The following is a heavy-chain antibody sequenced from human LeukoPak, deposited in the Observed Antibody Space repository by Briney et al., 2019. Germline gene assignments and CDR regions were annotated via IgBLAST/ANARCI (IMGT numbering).Heavy chain of an antibody. J-gene: IGHJ4*02. CDR1: GGSIIGYD. CDR2: IYYSGST. D-gene: IGHD1-14*01. CDR3: ARHRGSNLNRSFDF. Sequence: SETLSLTCTVSGGSIIGYDWSWTRQPPGKGGEGMGSIYYSGSTNYNPSLKSRVTVSLDTSKNQFSLNLSSVTAADTAVYYCARHRGSNLNRSFDFWGQGTLVTVSS. V-gene: IGHV4-59*08.